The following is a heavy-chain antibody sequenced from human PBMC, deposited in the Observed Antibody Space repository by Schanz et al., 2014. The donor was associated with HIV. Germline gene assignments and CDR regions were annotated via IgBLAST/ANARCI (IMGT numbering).Heavy chain of an antibody. D-gene: IGHD4-17*01. V-gene: IGHV3-23*01. CDR2: ISGSGGST. CDR3: AKASVTDYCDY. J-gene: IGHJ4*02. CDR1: GFTFSTTA. Sequence: LLESGGGLVQPGGSLRLSCAASGFTFSTTAMSWVRQAPGKGLEWVSNISGSGGSTFYADAVKGRFTISRDNSKKRLFLQMNSLRAEDTAVYFCAKASVTDYCDYWGQGTLVTVSS.